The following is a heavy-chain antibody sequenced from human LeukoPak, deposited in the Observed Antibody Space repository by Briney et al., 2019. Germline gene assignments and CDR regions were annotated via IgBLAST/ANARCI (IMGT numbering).Heavy chain of an antibody. V-gene: IGHV3-21*01. CDR1: GFTFSSYS. D-gene: IGHD3-10*01. J-gene: IGHJ6*03. CDR3: ARDGLPMVRGFLRYYYYMDV. CDR2: ISSSSSYI. Sequence: GGSLRLSCAASGFTFSSYSMNWVRQAPGKGLEWISSISSSSSYIYYADSVKGRFTISRDNAKNSLYLQMNSLRVEDTAVYYCARDGLPMVRGFLRYYYYMDVWGKGTTVTVSS.